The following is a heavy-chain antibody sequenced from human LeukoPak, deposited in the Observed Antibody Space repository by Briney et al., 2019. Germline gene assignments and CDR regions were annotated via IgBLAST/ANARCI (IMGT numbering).Heavy chain of an antibody. J-gene: IGHJ3*02. V-gene: IGHV3-48*03. Sequence: GGSLRLSCAASGFTFSSYEMNWVRQAPGKGLEWVSYISSSGSTIYYADSVKGRFTISRDNAKNSLYLQMNSLRAEDTAVYYCAVLFSSGWYGGFDAFDIWGQGIMVTVSS. CDR2: ISSSGSTI. CDR3: AVLFSSGWYGGFDAFDI. CDR1: GFTFSSYE. D-gene: IGHD6-19*01.